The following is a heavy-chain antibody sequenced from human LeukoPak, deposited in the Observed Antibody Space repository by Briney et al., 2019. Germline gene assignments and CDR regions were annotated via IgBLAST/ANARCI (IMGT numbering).Heavy chain of an antibody. D-gene: IGHD5-24*01. Sequence: ASVKVSCKASGYTFTAYYMHWVRQAPGQGLEWMGWINPNSGGTDYAQKFQGRLTMTRDTSINTAYMEMSGLRSDDTAVYYCARGRDGYNPTADYWGQGTLVTVSS. V-gene: IGHV1-2*02. CDR2: INPNSGGT. CDR3: ARGRDGYNPTADY. J-gene: IGHJ4*02. CDR1: GYTFTAYY.